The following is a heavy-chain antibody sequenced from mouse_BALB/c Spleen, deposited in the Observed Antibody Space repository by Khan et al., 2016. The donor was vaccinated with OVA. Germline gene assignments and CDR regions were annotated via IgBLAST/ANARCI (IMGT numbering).Heavy chain of an antibody. D-gene: IGHD1-1*01. CDR3: ARLAYYYNIEGFAY. J-gene: IGHJ3*01. V-gene: IGHV5-6*01. CDR1: GFTFSTYG. Sequence: EVELVESGGDLVKPGGSLKLSCAASGFTFSTYGMSWVRQTPDKRLEWVATISTGGSYTDYPDSVKGRFTISRDNDKNTLYLQMSSLTSEDTAMFCCARLAYYYNIEGFAYWGQGTLVTVSA. CDR2: ISTGGSYT.